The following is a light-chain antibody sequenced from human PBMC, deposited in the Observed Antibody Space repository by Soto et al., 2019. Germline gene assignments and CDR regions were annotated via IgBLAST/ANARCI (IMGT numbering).Light chain of an antibody. CDR1: QSVSSY. CDR3: QQYGSSPRT. J-gene: IGKJ1*01. CDR2: DAS. Sequence: EIVLTQSPATLSLSPGERATLSCRASQSVSSYLLWYQQKPGQAPRLLIYDASNRATGIPARFSGSGSGTDFTLTISRMEPEDFAVYCCQQYGSSPRTFGQGTKVDIK. V-gene: IGKV3-11*01.